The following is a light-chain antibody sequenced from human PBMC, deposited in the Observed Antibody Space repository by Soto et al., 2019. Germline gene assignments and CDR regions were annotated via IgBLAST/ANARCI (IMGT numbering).Light chain of an antibody. CDR3: CSYAGSSTFVV. CDR1: SSDVGSYNL. CDR2: EGS. V-gene: IGLV2-23*03. Sequence: QSALTQPASVSGSPGQSITISCTGTSSDVGSYNLVSWYQQHPGKAPKLMIYEGSKRPSGVSNRFSGSKSGNTASLTISGLQAEDEADYYCCSYAGSSTFVVFGGATKVLVL. J-gene: IGLJ2*01.